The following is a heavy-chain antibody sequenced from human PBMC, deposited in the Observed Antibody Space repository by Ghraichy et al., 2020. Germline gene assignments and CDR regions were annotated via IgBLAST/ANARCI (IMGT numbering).Heavy chain of an antibody. V-gene: IGHV1-2*02. CDR1: GYTFTGYD. J-gene: IGHJ5*02. CDR3: ARDRRTYYYDSSGYYYASDFDP. Sequence: ASVKVSCKASGYTFTGYDMHWVRQAPGQGLEWMGWINPNSGSTNYAQKFQGRVTMTRDTSISTAYMELSRLRSDDTAVYYCARDRRTYYYDSSGYYYASDFDPWGQGTLVTVSS. CDR2: INPNSGST. D-gene: IGHD3-22*01.